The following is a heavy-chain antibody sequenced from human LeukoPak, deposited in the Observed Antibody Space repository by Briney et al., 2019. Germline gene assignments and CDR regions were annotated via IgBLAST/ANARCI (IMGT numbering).Heavy chain of an antibody. V-gene: IGHV4-59*01. CDR1: GGSISSYY. CDR2: IYYSGGT. D-gene: IGHD2-2*01. CDR3: ARARPEVDY. J-gene: IGHJ4*02. Sequence: NSSETLSLTCTVSGGSISSYYWSWIRQPPGKGLEWIGYIYYSGGTNYNPSLKSRVTISVDTSKNQFSLKLSSVTAADTAVYYCARARPEVDYWGQGTLVTVSS.